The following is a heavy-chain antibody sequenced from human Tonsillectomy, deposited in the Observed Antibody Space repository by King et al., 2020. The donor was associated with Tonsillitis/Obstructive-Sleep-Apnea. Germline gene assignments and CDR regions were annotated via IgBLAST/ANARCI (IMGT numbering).Heavy chain of an antibody. J-gene: IGHJ5*02. D-gene: IGHD6-25*01. V-gene: IGHV3-30*01. CDR2: ISYDGSNK. CDR3: ARGGPKERILNWFDP. Sequence: VQLVESGGGVVQPGRSLRLSCAASGFTFSSYAMHWVRQAPGEGLEWVAVISYDGSNKYYADSVKGRFTISRDNSKNTLYLQMNSLRAEDTAVYYCARGGPKERILNWFDPWGQGTLVTVSS. CDR1: GFTFSSYA.